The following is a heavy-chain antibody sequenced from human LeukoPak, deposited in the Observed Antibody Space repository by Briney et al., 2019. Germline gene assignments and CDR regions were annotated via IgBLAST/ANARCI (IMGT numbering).Heavy chain of an antibody. J-gene: IGHJ6*03. CDR2: IYYSGST. CDR3: ARGSYGSGSYYNASYYYYYYYMDV. V-gene: IGHV4-59*01. Sequence: SETLSLTCTVCGGSISSYYWSWIRQPPGKGLEWIGYIYYSGSTNYNPSLKSRVTISVDTSKNQFSLKLSSVTAADTAVYYCARGSYGSGSYYNASYYYYYYYMDVWGKGTTVTVSS. CDR1: GGSISSYY. D-gene: IGHD3-10*01.